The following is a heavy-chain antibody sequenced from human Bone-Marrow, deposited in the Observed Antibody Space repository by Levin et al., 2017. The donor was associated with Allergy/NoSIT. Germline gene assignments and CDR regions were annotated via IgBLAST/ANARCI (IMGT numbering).Heavy chain of an antibody. V-gene: IGHV3-23*05. D-gene: IGHD6-19*01. CDR3: GRKEGASGWYTVDS. J-gene: IGHJ4*02. Sequence: GGSLRLSCAASGFTFSSYAMDWVRQAPGKGLEWVSAIRQSGSRIYYADSVKGRFTVSRDNSKNTLYLQMNSLRGEDTAVYYCGRKEGASGWYTVDSWGQGTLVTVSS. CDR1: GFTFSSYA. CDR2: IRQSGSRI.